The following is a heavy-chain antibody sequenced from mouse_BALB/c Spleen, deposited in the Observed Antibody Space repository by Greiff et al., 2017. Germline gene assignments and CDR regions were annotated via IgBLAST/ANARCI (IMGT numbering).Heavy chain of an antibody. Sequence: EVHLVESGGGLVKPGGSLKLSCAASGFTFSSYAMSWVRRTPEKRLEWVASISSGGSTYYPDSVKGRFTISRDNARNILYLQMSSLRSEDTAMYYCARADYYGSSSYAMDYWGQGTSVTVSS. CDR3: ARADYYGSSSYAMDY. J-gene: IGHJ4*01. CDR1: GFTFSSYA. V-gene: IGHV5-6-5*01. D-gene: IGHD1-1*01. CDR2: ISSGGST.